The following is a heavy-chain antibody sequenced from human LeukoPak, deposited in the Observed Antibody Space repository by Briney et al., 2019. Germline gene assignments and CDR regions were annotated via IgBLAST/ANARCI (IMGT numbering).Heavy chain of an antibody. D-gene: IGHD3-10*01. CDR1: GFTFSSYG. CDR3: ARAFSYGPEPFDF. Sequence: GGSLRLSCAASGFTFSSYGMHWVRQAPGKGLEWVAVIWYDGSNKYYADSVKGRFTVSRDNSKNTVYLQMNRLRLEDTAVYYCARAFSYGPEPFDFWGQGSLVTVSS. J-gene: IGHJ4*02. V-gene: IGHV3-33*01. CDR2: IWYDGSNK.